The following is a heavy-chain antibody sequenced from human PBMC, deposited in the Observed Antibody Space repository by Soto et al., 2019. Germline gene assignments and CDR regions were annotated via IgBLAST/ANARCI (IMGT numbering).Heavy chain of an antibody. Sequence: SETLSLTCAVSGGSISSSNWWSWVRQPPGKGLEWIGEIYHSESTNYNPSLKSRVTISVDKSKNQFSLKLSSVTAADTAVYYCASMGYSSSQGYWGQGTLVTVSS. D-gene: IGHD6-13*01. V-gene: IGHV4-4*02. J-gene: IGHJ4*02. CDR3: ASMGYSSSQGY. CDR2: IYHSEST. CDR1: GGSISSSNW.